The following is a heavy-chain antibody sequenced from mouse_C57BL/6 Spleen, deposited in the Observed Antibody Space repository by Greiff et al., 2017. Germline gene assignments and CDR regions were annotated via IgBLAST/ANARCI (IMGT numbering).Heavy chain of an antibody. CDR1: GYTFTDYE. CDR2: IDPETGGT. CDR3: TRGRYDYPFDY. J-gene: IGHJ2*01. V-gene: IGHV1-15*01. Sequence: QVHVKQPGAELVRPGASVTLSCKASGYTFTDYEMHWVKQTPVHGLEWIGAIDPETGGTAYNQKFKGKAILTADKSSSTAYMELRSLTSEDSAVYYCTRGRYDYPFDYWGQGTTLTVSS. D-gene: IGHD2-4*01.